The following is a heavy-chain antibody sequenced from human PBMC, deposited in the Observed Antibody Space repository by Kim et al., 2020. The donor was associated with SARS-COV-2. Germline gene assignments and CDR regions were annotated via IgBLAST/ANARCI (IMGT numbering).Heavy chain of an antibody. J-gene: IGHJ4*02. V-gene: IGHV4-61*01. CDR3: ARGGFKS. Sequence: SETLSLTCTVSGGSVSTGTDYLNWIRQPPGSALECIGYSYNIGSTRYNPSLSSRVTISLDASKNQFSLKLSSVTAADTAGYYCARGGFKSGGPGTLVTV. CDR2: SYNIGST. CDR1: GGSVSTGTDY.